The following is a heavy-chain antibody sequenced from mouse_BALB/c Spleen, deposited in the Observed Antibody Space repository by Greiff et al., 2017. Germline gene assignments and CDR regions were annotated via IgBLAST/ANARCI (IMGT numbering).Heavy chain of an antibody. V-gene: IGHV1-74*01. CDR1: GYTFTSYW. CDR2: IDPYDSET. CDR3: ATNPYDYEFAY. J-gene: IGHJ3*01. D-gene: IGHD2-4*01. Sequence: QVHVKQSGAELVRPGASVKLSCKASGYTFTSYWMNWVKQRPEQGLEWIGRIDPYDSETHYNQKFKDKAILTVDKSSSTAYMQLSSLTSEDSAVYYCATNPYDYEFAYWGQGTLVTVSA.